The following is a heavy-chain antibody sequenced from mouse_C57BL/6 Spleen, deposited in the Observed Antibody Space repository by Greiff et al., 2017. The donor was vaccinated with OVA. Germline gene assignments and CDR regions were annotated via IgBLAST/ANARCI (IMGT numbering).Heavy chain of an antibody. CDR2: ILPGSVST. CDR3: ARDGNYSRYFDV. V-gene: IGHV1-9*01. J-gene: IGHJ1*03. Sequence: QVQLQQSGAELMKPGASVKLSCKASGYTFTGYWIEWVKQRPGHGLEWIGEILPGSVSTNYNEKFKGKATFTAYTSSNTAYMQLSSLTTEDSAIYYCARDGNYSRYFDVWGTGTTVTVSS. D-gene: IGHD2-1*01. CDR1: GYTFTGYW.